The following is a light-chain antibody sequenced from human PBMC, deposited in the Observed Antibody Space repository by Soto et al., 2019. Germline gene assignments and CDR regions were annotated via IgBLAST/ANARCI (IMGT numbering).Light chain of an antibody. V-gene: IGKV3-15*01. J-gene: IGKJ2*01. Sequence: EIVLTQSPATLSVSPGDRATLSCRASESVSSNVAWYQQKPGQTPRLLIYGASTRATGVPPRFSGSRSGTEFTLTIRSLQSEDFAVYYCQQYFNWPPYTFGQGTKVDIK. CDR1: ESVSSN. CDR2: GAS. CDR3: QQYFNWPPYT.